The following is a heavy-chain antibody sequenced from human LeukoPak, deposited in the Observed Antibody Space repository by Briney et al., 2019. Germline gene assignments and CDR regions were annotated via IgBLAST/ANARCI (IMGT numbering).Heavy chain of an antibody. CDR3: ARGQNIVVVVAADTYNWFDP. Sequence: GGSLRLSCAASGFTFSSYWMSWVRQAPGKGLEWVANIKQDGSEKYYVDSVKGRFTISRDNAKNSLYLQMNSLRAEDTAVYYCARGQNIVVVVAADTYNWFDPWGQGTLVTVSS. D-gene: IGHD2-15*01. V-gene: IGHV3-7*04. J-gene: IGHJ5*02. CDR1: GFTFSSYW. CDR2: IKQDGSEK.